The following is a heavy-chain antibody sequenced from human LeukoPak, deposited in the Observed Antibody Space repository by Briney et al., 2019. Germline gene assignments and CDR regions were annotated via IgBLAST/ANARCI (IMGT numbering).Heavy chain of an antibody. Sequence: GGSLRLSCAASGFTFSDYYMSWIRQAPGKRLEWVSYISSSGSTIYYADSVKGRFTISRDNAKNSLYLQMNSLRAEDTAVYYCASDVGYDSWFDPWGQGTLVTVSS. D-gene: IGHD3-3*01. CDR1: GFTFSDYY. CDR3: ASDVGYDSWFDP. J-gene: IGHJ5*02. CDR2: ISSSGSTI. V-gene: IGHV3-11*04.